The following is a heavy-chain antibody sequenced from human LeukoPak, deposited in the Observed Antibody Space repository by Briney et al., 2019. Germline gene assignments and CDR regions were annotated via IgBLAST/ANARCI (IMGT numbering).Heavy chain of an antibody. CDR2: IYYSGST. J-gene: IGHJ3*02. CDR1: GGSISSYY. D-gene: IGHD1-26*01. Sequence: SETLSLTCTVSGGSISSYYWCWIWQPPRQGLERIGYIYYSGSTNYNPSLKSRVTISVDTSKNQFSLKLSSVTAEDTAVYYGAKGQVGYDAFDIWGQGTMVTVSS. CDR3: AKGQVGYDAFDI. V-gene: IGHV4-59*01.